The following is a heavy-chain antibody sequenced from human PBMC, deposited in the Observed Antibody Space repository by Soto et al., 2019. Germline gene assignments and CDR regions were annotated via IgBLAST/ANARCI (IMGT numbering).Heavy chain of an antibody. D-gene: IGHD3-22*01. CDR3: TRHAIIPKLQYGMDV. Sequence: SETLSLTCTVSGGSVSGYYWIWIRQSPGKGLEWLGYIFYRGTTKYSPSVKGRVTISVDTSTNQFSLNLSSVTAADTAVYYCTRHAIIPKLQYGMDVWGQGTMVTVSS. CDR2: IFYRGTT. V-gene: IGHV4-59*02. CDR1: GGSVSGYY. J-gene: IGHJ6*02.